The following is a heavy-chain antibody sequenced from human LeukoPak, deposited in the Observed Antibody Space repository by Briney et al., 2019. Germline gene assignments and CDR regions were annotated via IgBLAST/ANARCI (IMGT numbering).Heavy chain of an antibody. Sequence: GGSLRLSCAASGFTFDDYGMSWVRQAPGKGLEWVAFISSMSGRYIYYAESLKGRFTISRDNARNSLYLQMNSLRAEDTAVYYCAREVMTTQLLWFGIDAFDIWGQGTMVTVSS. J-gene: IGHJ3*02. CDR3: AREVMTTQLLWFGIDAFDI. V-gene: IGHV3-21*01. D-gene: IGHD3-10*01. CDR1: GFTFDDYG. CDR2: ISSMSGRYI.